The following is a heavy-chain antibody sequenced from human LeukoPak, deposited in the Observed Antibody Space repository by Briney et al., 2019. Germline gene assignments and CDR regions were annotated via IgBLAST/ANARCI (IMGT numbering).Heavy chain of an antibody. CDR2: IWYDGSNK. J-gene: IGHJ4*02. Sequence: PGGSLRLSCAASGFTFSSYGMPWVRQAPGKGLEWVAVIWYDGSNKYYADSVKGRFTVSRDNSKNPLYLQMNSLRAEDTAVYYWARDGRGSRGWSPFFDYWGQGPRVTVPS. CDR1: GFTFSSYG. V-gene: IGHV3-33*01. D-gene: IGHD6-19*01. CDR3: ARDGRGSRGWSPFFDY.